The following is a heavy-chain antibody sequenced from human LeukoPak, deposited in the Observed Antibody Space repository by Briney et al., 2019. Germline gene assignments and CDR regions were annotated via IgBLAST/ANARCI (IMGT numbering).Heavy chain of an antibody. CDR1: GYSISSGYY. V-gene: IGHV4-38-2*01. CDR3: ARLVYNGSGIYHYFDY. D-gene: IGHD3-10*01. CDR2: IHHSGRT. Sequence: SETLPLTCAVSGYSISSGYYWGWIRKPPGKGLEWIGSIHHSGRTYSNPSLKSRVTISVDTSENQFSLKLSSVTAADTAVYYCARLVYNGSGIYHYFDYWGQGTLVTVSS. J-gene: IGHJ4*02.